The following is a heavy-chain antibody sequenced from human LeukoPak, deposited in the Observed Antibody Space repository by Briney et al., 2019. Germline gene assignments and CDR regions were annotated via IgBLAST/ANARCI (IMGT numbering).Heavy chain of an antibody. CDR1: GFTFSSYA. CDR3: AKGGRFLKDWFDP. V-gene: IGHV3-23*01. D-gene: IGHD3-3*01. CDR2: ISGSGGST. Sequence: GGSLRLSCAASGFTFSSYAMSWVRQAPGKGLEWVSAISGSGGSTYYADSVKGRFTISRDNSNNTVHLQMNSLRPEDTAVYYCAKGGRFLKDWFDPWGQGTLVTVSS. J-gene: IGHJ5*02.